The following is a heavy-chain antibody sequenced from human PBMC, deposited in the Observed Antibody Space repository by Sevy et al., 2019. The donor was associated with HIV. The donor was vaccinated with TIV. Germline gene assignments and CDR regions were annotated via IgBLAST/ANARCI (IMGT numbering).Heavy chain of an antibody. D-gene: IGHD6-13*01. J-gene: IGHJ6*03. CDR1: GYSFTSYW. CDR3: ARRVGIAAAGDYYYYYMDV. V-gene: IGHV5-10-1*01. Sequence: GESLKISCKGSGYSFTSYWISWVRQMPGKGLEWMGRIDPSDSYTNDSPSFQGHVTISADKSISTAYLQWSSLKASDTAMYYCARRVGIAAAGDYYYYYMDVWGKGTTVTVSS. CDR2: IDPSDSYT.